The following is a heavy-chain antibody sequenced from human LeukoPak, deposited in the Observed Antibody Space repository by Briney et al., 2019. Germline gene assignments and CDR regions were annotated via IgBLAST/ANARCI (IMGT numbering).Heavy chain of an antibody. CDR2: IYYGGST. J-gene: IGHJ6*03. Sequence: SETLSLNCTVSGGSVSRNSDYWGWIRQPPGKGLEWIGSIYYGGSTYYNPSLKSRVTISVDTSKNQFSLMVSSVTVADTGVYYCARVYWNYVGYYYYYMDVWGKGTTVTVSS. CDR3: ARVYWNYVGYYYYYMDV. CDR1: GGSVSRNSDY. D-gene: IGHD1-7*01. V-gene: IGHV4-39*07.